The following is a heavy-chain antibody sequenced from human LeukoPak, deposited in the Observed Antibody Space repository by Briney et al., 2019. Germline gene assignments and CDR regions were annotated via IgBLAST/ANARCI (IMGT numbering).Heavy chain of an antibody. Sequence: PSETLSLTCTVSGGSISSYYWSWIRQPPGKGLEWIGRISSSGSTYYNPSLESRVTILVDTSKNQFSLKLTSVTAADTAVYYCARDLFGIVGASDYWGQGTLVTVSS. V-gene: IGHV4-4*08. CDR3: ARDLFGIVGASDY. CDR2: ISSSGST. J-gene: IGHJ4*02. D-gene: IGHD1-26*01. CDR1: GGSISSYY.